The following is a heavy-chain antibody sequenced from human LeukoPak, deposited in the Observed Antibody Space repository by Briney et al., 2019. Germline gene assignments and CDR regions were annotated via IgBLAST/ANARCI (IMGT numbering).Heavy chain of an antibody. CDR3: AGRTPVTPNWFDP. V-gene: IGHV4-59*08. CDR1: GRSFSSYY. Sequence: SETLSLTCSVSGRSFSSYYSSWIRHPPGKGLEWIGFIYYNGNTNYNPSLKSRVTISLDTSNNQFSLKLSSVTAADTAVYYCAGRTPVTPNWFDPWGQGTLVTVSS. CDR2: IYYNGNT. D-gene: IGHD4-17*01. J-gene: IGHJ5*02.